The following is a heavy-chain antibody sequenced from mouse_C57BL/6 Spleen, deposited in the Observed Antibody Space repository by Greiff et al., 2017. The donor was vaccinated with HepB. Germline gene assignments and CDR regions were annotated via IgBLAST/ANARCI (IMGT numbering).Heavy chain of an antibody. CDR1: GFTFSSYA. CDR3: ARDLGLDGDWFAY. J-gene: IGHJ3*01. CDR2: ISDGGSYT. V-gene: IGHV5-4*01. Sequence: EVMLVESGGGLVKPGGSLKLSCAASGFTFSSYAMSWVRQTPEKRLEWVATISDGGSYTYYPDNVKGRFTISRDNAKNNLYLQMSHLKSEDTAMYYCARDLGLDGDWFAYWGQGTLVTVSA. D-gene: IGHD2-3*01.